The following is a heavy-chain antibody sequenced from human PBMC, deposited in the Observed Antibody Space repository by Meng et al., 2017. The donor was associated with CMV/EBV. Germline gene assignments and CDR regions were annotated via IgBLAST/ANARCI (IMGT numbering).Heavy chain of an antibody. D-gene: IGHD3-3*01. CDR2: IYHSGST. J-gene: IGHJ5*02. CDR1: GGSISSSNW. V-gene: IGHV4-4*02. CDR3: ARDPRDYDFWSGYYGGYNWFDP. Sequence: QVQLQESGPGLEKPSGTLSLTCAVSGGSISSSNWWSWVRQPPGKGLEWIGEIYHSGSTNYNPSLKSRVTISVDKSKNQFSLKLSSVTAADTAVYYCARDPRDYDFWSGYYGGYNWFDPWGQGTLVTVSS.